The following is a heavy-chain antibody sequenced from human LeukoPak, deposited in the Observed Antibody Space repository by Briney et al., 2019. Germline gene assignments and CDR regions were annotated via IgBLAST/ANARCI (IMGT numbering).Heavy chain of an antibody. Sequence: GGSLRLSCAASGFSLSNTWMIWVRQAPGTGLEWVGRIKSKSAGGTADYAAPVRGRFTISRDDSKNTLYLQMNSLKTEDTAVYYCARDWNYAFDFWGQGTMVTVSS. CDR1: GFSLSNTW. V-gene: IGHV3-15*07. D-gene: IGHD1-1*01. J-gene: IGHJ3*01. CDR3: ARDWNYAFDF. CDR2: IKSKSAGGTA.